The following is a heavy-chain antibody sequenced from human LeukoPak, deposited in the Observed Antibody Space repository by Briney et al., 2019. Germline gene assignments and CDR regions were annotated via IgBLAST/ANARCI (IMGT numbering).Heavy chain of an antibody. CDR3: EKGGGGGGQQLAYYFDY. CDR2: ISGSGGST. CDR1: GFTFSSYG. J-gene: IGHJ4*02. D-gene: IGHD6-13*01. Sequence: PGGSLRLSCAASGFTFSSYGMSWVRQAPGKGLEWVSAISGSGGSTYYADSVKGRFTISRDNSKNTLYLQMNSLRAEDTAVYYCEKGGGGGGQQLAYYFDYWGQGTLVTVSS. V-gene: IGHV3-23*01.